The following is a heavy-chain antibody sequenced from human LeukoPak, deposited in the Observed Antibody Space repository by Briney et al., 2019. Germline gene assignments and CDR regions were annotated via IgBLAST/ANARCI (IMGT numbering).Heavy chain of an antibody. CDR2: IRSKANSYAT. CDR3: ARDHLPHYYDSSGFY. D-gene: IGHD3-22*01. V-gene: IGHV3-73*01. J-gene: IGHJ4*02. CDR1: GFTFSGSA. Sequence: GGSLRLSCAASGFTFSGSAMHWVRQASGKGLEWVGRIRSKANSYATAYAASVKGRFTISRDDSKNTAYLQMNSLKTEDTAVYYCARDHLPHYYDSSGFYWGQGTLVTVSS.